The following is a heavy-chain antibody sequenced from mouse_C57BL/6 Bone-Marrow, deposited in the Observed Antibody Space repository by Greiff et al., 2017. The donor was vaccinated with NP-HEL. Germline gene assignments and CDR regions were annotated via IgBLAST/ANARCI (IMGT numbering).Heavy chain of an antibody. CDR1: GFTFSDYY. V-gene: IGHV5-16*01. J-gene: IGHJ4*01. Sequence: EVMLVESEGGLVQPGSSMKLSCTASGFTFSDYYMAWVRQVPEKGLEWVANINYDGSSTYYLASLKSSSIISRDNAKNIIYLQISSLKSEDTATYYCAREGGLRRRTYAMDYWGQGTSVTVSS. CDR3: AREGGLRRRTYAMDY. CDR2: INYDGSST. D-gene: IGHD2-4*01.